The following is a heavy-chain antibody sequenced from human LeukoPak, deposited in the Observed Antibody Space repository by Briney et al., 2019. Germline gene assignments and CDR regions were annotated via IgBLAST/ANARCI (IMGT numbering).Heavy chain of an antibody. CDR2: INEGGSLK. Sequence: GESLRLSCAASGFSFSAYWMTWVRQAPGKGLEWVANINEGGSLKYYVDSVKGRFTISRDNTKNSLYLQMNILRAEDTAVYHCARVGKSGWDFDHWGQGTLVTVSS. CDR3: ARVGKSGWDFDH. V-gene: IGHV3-7*01. D-gene: IGHD6-19*01. CDR1: GFSFSAYW. J-gene: IGHJ4*02.